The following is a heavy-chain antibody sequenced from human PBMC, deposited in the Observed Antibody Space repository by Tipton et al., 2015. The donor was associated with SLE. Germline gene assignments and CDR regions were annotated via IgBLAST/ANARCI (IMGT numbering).Heavy chain of an antibody. CDR1: GASFTSHH. V-gene: IGHV4-59*11. CDR3: ARGQGNGWYEMTGDY. D-gene: IGHD6-19*01. Sequence: TLSLTCTVSGASFTSHHWSWVRQSPGKGLDWIGSVNYRGKTYYNASLKSRISMSADTSKQQLSLKVESGTAADTAIYYCARGQGNGWYEMTGDYWGQGRLVTVSS. J-gene: IGHJ4*02. CDR2: VNYRGKT.